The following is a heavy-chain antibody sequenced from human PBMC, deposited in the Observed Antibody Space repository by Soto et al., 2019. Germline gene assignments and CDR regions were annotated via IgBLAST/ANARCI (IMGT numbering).Heavy chain of an antibody. CDR1: GYTFTSYG. CDR2: ISAYNGNT. V-gene: IGHV1-18*01. CDR3: ARGYRYGSLFYFPY. J-gene: IGHJ4*02. D-gene: IGHD5-18*01. Sequence: GASVKVSCKASGYTFTSYGISWVRHAPGQGLERMGWISAYNGNTNYAQKLQGRVTMTTDTSTSTAYMELRSLRSDDTAVYYCARGYRYGSLFYFPYSGLATLVTVYS.